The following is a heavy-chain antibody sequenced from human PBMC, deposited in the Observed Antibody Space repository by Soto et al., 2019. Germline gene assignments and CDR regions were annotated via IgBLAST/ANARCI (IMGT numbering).Heavy chain of an antibody. CDR1: GFTFSSYA. J-gene: IGHJ6*02. Sequence: GGSLRLSCAASGFTFSSYAMSWVRQAPGKGLEWVSAISGSGGSTYYADSVKGRFTISRDNSKNTLYLQMNSLRAEDTAVYYCAKDYFGVYYYGMDVWGQGTTVTVSS. CDR2: ISGSGGST. CDR3: AKDYFGVYYYGMDV. D-gene: IGHD2-8*01. V-gene: IGHV3-23*01.